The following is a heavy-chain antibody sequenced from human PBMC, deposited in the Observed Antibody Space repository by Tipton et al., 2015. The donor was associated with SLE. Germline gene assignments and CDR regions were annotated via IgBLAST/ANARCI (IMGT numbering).Heavy chain of an antibody. CDR2: IYHSGST. J-gene: IGHJ3*02. D-gene: IGHD3-10*01. CDR3: AGDCGEIAFDI. V-gene: IGHV4-38-2*02. CDR1: GYSISSGYY. Sequence: GLVKPSETLSLICTVSGYSISSGYYWGWIRQPPGKGLEYIGSIYHSGSTFYNPSLKSRVTISVDTSKNQFSLKLSSVTAADPAVYYCAGDCGEIAFDIWGQGTMVTVSS.